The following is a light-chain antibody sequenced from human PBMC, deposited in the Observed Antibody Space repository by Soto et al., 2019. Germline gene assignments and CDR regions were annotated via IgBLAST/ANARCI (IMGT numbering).Light chain of an antibody. V-gene: IGLV2-8*01. CDR1: SSDVGGYNS. CDR3: SSYAGSNNVL. CDR2: EVT. Sequence: QSALTQPPSASGSPGQSVTISCTGTSSDVGGYNSVSWYQQHPGKAPKAIIYEVTKRPSGVPDRFAGSKSGNTASLTVSGLQAEDDADYYCSSYAGSNNVLFGGGTQLTVL. J-gene: IGLJ7*01.